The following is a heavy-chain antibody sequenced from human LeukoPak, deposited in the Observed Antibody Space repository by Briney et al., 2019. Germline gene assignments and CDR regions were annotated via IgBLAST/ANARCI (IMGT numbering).Heavy chain of an antibody. CDR3: ARASMVRGVSYYFDY. CDR2: IYSSGST. V-gene: IGHV4-4*07. CDR1: GGSISSYY. D-gene: IGHD3-10*01. Sequence: SETLSLTCTVSGGSISSYYWSWIRQSAGKGLEWIGRIYSSGSTNYNPSLKSRVTMSVDTSKNQFSLKLSSVTAADTAVYYCARASMVRGVSYYFDYWGQGTLVTVSS. J-gene: IGHJ4*02.